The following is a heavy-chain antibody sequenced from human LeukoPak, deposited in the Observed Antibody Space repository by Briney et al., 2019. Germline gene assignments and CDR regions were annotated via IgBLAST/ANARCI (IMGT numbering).Heavy chain of an antibody. J-gene: IGHJ4*02. Sequence: PGGSLRLSCAASGFTFSIYVMSWVRQAPGKGLEWVSGISGRGDTTYYTDSVKGRFTISRDNSKNTLYLQMNSLRAEDTAVYYCAKDPLVNPYYSGGNYWGQGTLVTVSS. CDR2: ISGRGDTT. D-gene: IGHD6-25*01. CDR3: AKDPLVNPYYSGGNY. V-gene: IGHV3-23*01. CDR1: GFTFSIYV.